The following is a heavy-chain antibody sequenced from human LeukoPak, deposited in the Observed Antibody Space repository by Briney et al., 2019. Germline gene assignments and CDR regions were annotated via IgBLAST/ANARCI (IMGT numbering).Heavy chain of an antibody. J-gene: IGHJ4*02. CDR2: INPNSGGT. Sequence: ASVKVSCKASGYTFTGYYMHWVRQAPGQGLGWMGWINPNSGGTNYAQKFQGWVTMTRDTSISTAYMELSRLRSDDTAVYYCARADTTYGSGSYFTFDYWGQGTLVTVSS. CDR1: GYTFTGYY. D-gene: IGHD3-10*01. V-gene: IGHV1-2*04. CDR3: ARADTTYGSGSYFTFDY.